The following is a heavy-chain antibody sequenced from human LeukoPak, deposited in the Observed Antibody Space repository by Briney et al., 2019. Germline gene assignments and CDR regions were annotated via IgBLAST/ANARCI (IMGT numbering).Heavy chain of an antibody. V-gene: IGHV3-21*01. CDR1: GFSFSSYS. CDR3: ARDDGYYDILNGYPIDY. Sequence: GGSLRLSCAASGFSFSSYSMNWVRQAPGKGLEWVSSISKSSTYIFYADSVKGRFTISRDNAKNSLSLQMNSLRAEDTAVYYCARDDGYYDILNGYPIDYWGQGTLVTVSS. D-gene: IGHD3-9*01. CDR2: ISKSSTYI. J-gene: IGHJ4*02.